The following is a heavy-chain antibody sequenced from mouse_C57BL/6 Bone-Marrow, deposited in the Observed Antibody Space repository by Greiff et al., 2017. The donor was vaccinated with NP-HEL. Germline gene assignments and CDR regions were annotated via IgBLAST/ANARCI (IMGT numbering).Heavy chain of an antibody. D-gene: IGHD1-1*01. CDR1: GYTFTSYG. CDR2: IYPRSGNT. CDR3: ARNYGSSFWFAY. V-gene: IGHV1-81*01. J-gene: IGHJ3*01. Sequence: QVQLKQSGAELARPGASVKLSCKASGYTFTSYGISWVKQRTGQGLEWIGEIYPRSGNTYYNEKFKGKATLTADKSSSTAYMELRSLTSEDSAVYFCARNYGSSFWFAYWGQGTLVTVSA.